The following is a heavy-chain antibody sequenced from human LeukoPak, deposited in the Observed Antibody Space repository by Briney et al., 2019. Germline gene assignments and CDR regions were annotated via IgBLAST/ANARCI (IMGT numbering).Heavy chain of an antibody. D-gene: IGHD5-18*01. CDR1: GGSFSGYY. CDR3: APRGDIEHSYGYGKWFDP. J-gene: IGHJ5*02. Sequence: SETLSLTCAGYGGSFSGYYWSWIRPPPGKGLEWIGEINHIGSTNYNASLKSRVAISVDTSKNQFSLKLSSVPAADTAMYYCAPRGDIEHSYGYGKWFDPWGQGTRVTVSS. CDR2: INHIGST. V-gene: IGHV4-34*01.